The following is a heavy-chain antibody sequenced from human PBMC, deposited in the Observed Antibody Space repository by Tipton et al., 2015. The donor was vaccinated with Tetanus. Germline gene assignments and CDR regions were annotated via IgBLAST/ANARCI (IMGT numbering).Heavy chain of an antibody. CDR2: ISGSGSYI. V-gene: IGHV3-21*01. D-gene: IGHD2-2*01. J-gene: IGHJ4*02. CDR3: ARETWGDYCSSTTCYPFDY. CDR1: GFTLSRNS. Sequence: SLRLSCAASGFTLSRNSMNWVRQAPGKGLEWVSSISGSGSYISYADSVKGRFTISRDNAKNSLYLQMSSLRVEDTAVYYCARETWGDYCSSTTCYPFDYWGQGTLVAVSS.